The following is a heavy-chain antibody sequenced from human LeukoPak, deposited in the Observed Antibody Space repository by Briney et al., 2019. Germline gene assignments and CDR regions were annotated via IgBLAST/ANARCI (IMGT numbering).Heavy chain of an antibody. J-gene: IGHJ4*02. CDR3: AIVRLADDIHYYFAY. V-gene: IGHV3-23*01. Sequence: QPGGSLRLSGAASGFTFSSYAMNWVRQAPGKGLEWASDISGSGGNTYYADYVKGRFTISTDNSKNTLYLQMNSLRDEDTAIYYCAIVRLADDIHYYFAYWGQGTLVTVSS. D-gene: IGHD3-9*01. CDR1: GFTFSSYA. CDR2: ISGSGGNT.